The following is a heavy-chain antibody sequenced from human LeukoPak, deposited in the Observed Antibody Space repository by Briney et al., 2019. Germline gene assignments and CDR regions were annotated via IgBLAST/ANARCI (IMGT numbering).Heavy chain of an antibody. CDR2: ISSSGHTI. D-gene: IGHD3-10*01. Sequence: GGSLRLSCAASGFTFSSYELNWVRQAPGKGLEWVSYISSSGHTIYYADSVKGRFSVSRDNSKNSLYLQMNNLRPEDTAVYYCAREIFGSGSYPDFWGQGTLVTVSS. V-gene: IGHV3-48*03. J-gene: IGHJ4*02. CDR1: GFTFSSYE. CDR3: AREIFGSGSYPDF.